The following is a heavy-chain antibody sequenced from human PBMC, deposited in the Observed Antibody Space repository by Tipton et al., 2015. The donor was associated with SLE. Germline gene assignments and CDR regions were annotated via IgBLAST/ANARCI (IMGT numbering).Heavy chain of an antibody. CDR2: INHSGNA. D-gene: IGHD3-10*01. Sequence: TLSLTCSVYGGSFSGYNWNWIRQPPGKGLEWIGQINHSGNANYNPSLKSRVTISVDTSKNQFSLKLSSVTAADTAVYFCARARNYFGSGLNWFDSWGQGTLVTVSS. J-gene: IGHJ5*01. V-gene: IGHV4-34*01. CDR3: ARARNYFGSGLNWFDS. CDR1: GGSFSGYN.